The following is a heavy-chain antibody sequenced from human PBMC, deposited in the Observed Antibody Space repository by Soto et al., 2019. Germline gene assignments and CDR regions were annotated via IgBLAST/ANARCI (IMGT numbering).Heavy chain of an antibody. D-gene: IGHD3-10*01. CDR1: GSTLGQFF. CDR2: ITGSSGST. CDR3: AKADTGWFAP. J-gene: IGHJ5*02. V-gene: IGHV3-23*01. Sequence: EEQLLESGGDLVQPGGSLRLSGGASGSTLGQFFLTWVRQAPGKGLGWVSTITGSSGSTTYPESLKGRFTISRDNSKNSLYLQMNNLRADDTAIYYCAKADTGWFAPWGRGTLVTVSS.